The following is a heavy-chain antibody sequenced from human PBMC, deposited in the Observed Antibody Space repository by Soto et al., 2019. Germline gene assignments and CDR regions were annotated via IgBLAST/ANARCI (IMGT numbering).Heavy chain of an antibody. CDR1: GFTFSSYS. J-gene: IGHJ4*02. D-gene: IGHD3-9*01. CDR3: ARVTGYPNEFDY. CDR2: I. V-gene: IGHV3-21*01. Sequence: GGSLSLSCAASGFTFSSYSMNWVRQAPGKGLEWVSSIKGRFTISRDNAKNSLYLQMNSLRAEDTAVYYCARVTGYPNEFDYWGQGTLVTVSS.